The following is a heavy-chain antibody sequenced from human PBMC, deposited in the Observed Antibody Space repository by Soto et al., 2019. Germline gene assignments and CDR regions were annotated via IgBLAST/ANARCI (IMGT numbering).Heavy chain of an antibody. CDR2: ISGSGGST. J-gene: IGHJ6*02. Sequence: GGSLRFSCAASGFTFSSYAMSWVRQAPGKGLEWVSAISGSGGSTYYADSVKGRFTISRDNSKNTLYLQMNSLRAEDTAVYYCAKDDWEAAPDDYYYYYGMDVWGQGTTVTVSS. CDR1: GFTFSSYA. D-gene: IGHD3-9*01. CDR3: AKDDWEAAPDDYYYYYGMDV. V-gene: IGHV3-23*01.